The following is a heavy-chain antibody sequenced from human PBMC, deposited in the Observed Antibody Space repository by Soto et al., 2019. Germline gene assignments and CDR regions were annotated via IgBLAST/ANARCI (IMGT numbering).Heavy chain of an antibody. Sequence: SETLSLTCSVSGGSISNYYWSWIRQPPGKGLEWIGYIHYSGSTNYNPSLKSRVTISVDTSKNQFSLKLSSVTAADTAVYYCARLSPSGSYYYYYYMDVWGKGTTVTVSS. D-gene: IGHD6-6*01. CDR3: ARLSPSGSYYYYYYMDV. V-gene: IGHV4-59*08. CDR2: IHYSGST. J-gene: IGHJ6*03. CDR1: GGSISNYY.